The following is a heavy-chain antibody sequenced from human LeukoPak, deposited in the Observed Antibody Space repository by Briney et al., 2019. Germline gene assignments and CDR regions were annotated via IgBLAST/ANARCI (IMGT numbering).Heavy chain of an antibody. CDR2: IYSGGST. D-gene: IGHD3-3*01. CDR1: GFTLSSNY. V-gene: IGHV3-66*02. J-gene: IGHJ4*02. CDR3: ARALRFLDYDY. Sequence: GGSVRLSCAASGFTLSSNYMSWVRQAPGKGLEWVSVIYSGGSTYYADSVKGRFTISRDNSKNTLYLQMNSLRAEDTAVYYCARALRFLDYDYWGQGTLVTVSS.